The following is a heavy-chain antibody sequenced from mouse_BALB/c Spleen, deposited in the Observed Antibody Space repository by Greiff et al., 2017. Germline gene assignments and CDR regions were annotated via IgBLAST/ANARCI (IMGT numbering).Heavy chain of an antibody. D-gene: IGHD3-1*01. J-gene: IGHJ4*01. V-gene: IGHV5-6-4*01. Sequence: DVKLVESGGGLVKPGGSLKLSCAASGFTFSSYTMSWVRQTPEKRLEWVATISSGGSYTYYPDSVKGRFTISRDNAKNTLYLQMSSLKSEDTAMYYCTREGYSTGAMDYWGQGTSVTVSS. CDR3: TREGYSTGAMDY. CDR2: ISSGGSYT. CDR1: GFTFSSYT.